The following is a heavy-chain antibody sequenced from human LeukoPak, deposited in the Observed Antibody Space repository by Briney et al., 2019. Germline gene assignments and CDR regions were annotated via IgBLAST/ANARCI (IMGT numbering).Heavy chain of an antibody. Sequence: ASVKVSPKPSGYTFTSYYMHWVRPAPGQGLEWMGIINPSGGSTSHAQKFEGKVTMTRDTSASSVYMELGSLRPGGTAVYYCGRRGGYYDCCCPLVGAFYIWGQGTMGPVPS. CDR2: INPSGGST. CDR1: GYTFTSYY. V-gene: IGHV1-46*01. J-gene: IGHJ3*02. D-gene: IGHD3-22*01. CDR3: GRRGGYYDCCCPLVGAFYI.